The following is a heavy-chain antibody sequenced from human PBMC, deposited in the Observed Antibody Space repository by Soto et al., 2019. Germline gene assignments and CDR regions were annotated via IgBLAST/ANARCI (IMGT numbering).Heavy chain of an antibody. J-gene: IGHJ6*02. CDR2: IYYSGST. CDR1: GGSVSSGSYY. Sequence: SETLSLTCTVSGGSVSSGSYYWSWIRQPPGKGLEWIGYIYYSGSTNYNPSLKSRVTISVDTSKNQFSLKLSSVTAADTVVYYCARAAGRYGMDVWGQGTTVTVSS. V-gene: IGHV4-61*01. CDR3: ARAAGRYGMDV.